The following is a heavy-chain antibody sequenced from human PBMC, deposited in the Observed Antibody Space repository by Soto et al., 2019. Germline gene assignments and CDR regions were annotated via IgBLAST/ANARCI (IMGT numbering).Heavy chain of an antibody. CDR2: IYYSGST. Sequence: PSETLSLTCTVSGGSISSGGYYWSWIRQHPGKGLEWIWYIYYSGSTYYNPSLKSRVTISVDTSKNQFSLKLSSVTAADTAAYYCARVTMVRGVILNYGMDVWGQGTTVTVS. J-gene: IGHJ6*02. D-gene: IGHD3-10*01. V-gene: IGHV4-31*03. CDR3: ARVTMVRGVILNYGMDV. CDR1: GGSISSGGYY.